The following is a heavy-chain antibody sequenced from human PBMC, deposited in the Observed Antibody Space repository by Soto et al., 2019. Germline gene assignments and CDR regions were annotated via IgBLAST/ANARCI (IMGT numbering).Heavy chain of an antibody. CDR2: IHHTGGT. Sequence: PSETLSLTSFVSGTSISSTYWWTWVRQSPGKGLEWIGEIHHTGGTNYNPALKSRVTISVDTSKNQFSLKLSSVTAADTAVYYCARLEDIVLLPAANELWAARLSSAAFDIWGQGTMVTVS. J-gene: IGHJ3*02. CDR3: ARLEDIVLLPAANELWAARLSSAAFDI. V-gene: IGHV4-4*02. CDR1: GTSISSTYW. D-gene: IGHD2-2*01.